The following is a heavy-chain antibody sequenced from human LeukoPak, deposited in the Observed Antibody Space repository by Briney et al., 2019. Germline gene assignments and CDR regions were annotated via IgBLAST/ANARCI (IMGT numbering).Heavy chain of an antibody. D-gene: IGHD7-27*01. CDR2: IKTNAEGGRA. CDR3: ATGLMGI. J-gene: IGHJ4*02. CDR1: GFTFTNSW. Sequence: GGSLRLPCAASGFTFTNSWMSWVRQAPGKGLEWVGRIKTNAEGGRADYAAPVIGRFTISRDDSINTLYLQMNTLKTEDTAVCFCATGLMGICGQGTLVTVSS. V-gene: IGHV3-15*01.